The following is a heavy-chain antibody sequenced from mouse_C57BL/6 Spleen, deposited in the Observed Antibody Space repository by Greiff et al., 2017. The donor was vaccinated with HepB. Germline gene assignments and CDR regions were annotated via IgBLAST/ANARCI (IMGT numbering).Heavy chain of an antibody. J-gene: IGHJ2*01. CDR3: ARYDFPITTVVFDY. D-gene: IGHD1-1*01. CDR2: IYPRSGNT. V-gene: IGHV1-81*01. Sequence: VQLQQSGAELARPGASVKLSCKASGYTFTSYGISWVKQRTGQGLEWIGEIYPRSGNTYYNEKFKGKATLTADKSSSTAYMELRSLTSEDSAVYFSARYDFPITTVVFDYWGQGTTLTVSS. CDR1: GYTFTSYG.